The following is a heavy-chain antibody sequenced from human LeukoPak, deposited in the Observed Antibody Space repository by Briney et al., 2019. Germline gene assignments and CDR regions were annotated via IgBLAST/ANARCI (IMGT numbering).Heavy chain of an antibody. CDR2: IDYDGGSG. J-gene: IGHJ4*02. D-gene: IGHD5-18*01. V-gene: IGHV3-23*01. Sequence: GGSLRLSCTVSGFTLSSYEMSWIRQAPGKGLEWVSSIDYDGGSGHYADSVKGRFTISRDNSKNTLYLQMSSLRAEDSAIYHCAKAYWDTAMNPSDYWGQGTLVTVSS. CDR1: GFTLSSYE. CDR3: AKAYWDTAMNPSDY.